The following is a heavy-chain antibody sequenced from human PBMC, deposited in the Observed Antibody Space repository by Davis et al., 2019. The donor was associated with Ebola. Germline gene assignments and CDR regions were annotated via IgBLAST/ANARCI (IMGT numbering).Heavy chain of an antibody. CDR1: GGSMSSYY. V-gene: IGHV4-59*08. J-gene: IGHJ3*02. D-gene: IGHD1-26*01. Sequence: MPSETLSLTCTVSGGSMSSYYWSWIRQPPGKGLEWIGFIYYSGNTNYNPSLKSRVTISVDTSKNQFSLKLSSATAADTAVYYCARPWYSGTYYDAYDIWGQGTMVAVSS. CDR2: IYYSGNT. CDR3: ARPWYSGTYYDAYDI.